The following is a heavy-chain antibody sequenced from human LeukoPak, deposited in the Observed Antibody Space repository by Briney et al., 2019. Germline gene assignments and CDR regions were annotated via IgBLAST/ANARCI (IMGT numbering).Heavy chain of an antibody. J-gene: IGHJ4*02. Sequence: SETLSLTCTVFGGSLSSYYWVWVRQPPGKGLEWIGLIYSSGSIKYNASLKSRLTISLDTSNNQIPLKLTSVTAADTAIYYCARQFEFWGQGTLVTVSS. V-gene: IGHV4-59*08. CDR3: ARQFEF. CDR1: GGSLSSYY. CDR2: IYSSGSI.